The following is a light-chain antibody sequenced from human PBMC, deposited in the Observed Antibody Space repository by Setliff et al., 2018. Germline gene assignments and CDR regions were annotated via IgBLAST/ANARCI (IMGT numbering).Light chain of an antibody. CDR3: TFYSGSNNFF. CDR2: EVT. J-gene: IGLJ1*01. V-gene: IGLV2-8*01. CDR1: GGLVGGYNY. Sequence: QSVLTQPPSASGSPGQSVTISCTGTGGLVGGYNYVSWYQQHPGKAPRLIIYEVTKRPSSVPDRFSGSNSGNTASLTVSGLQAEDEADYYCTFYSGSNNFFFGSGTKVTVL.